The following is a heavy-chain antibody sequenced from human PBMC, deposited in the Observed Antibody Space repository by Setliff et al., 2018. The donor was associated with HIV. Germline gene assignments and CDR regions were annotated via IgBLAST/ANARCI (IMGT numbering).Heavy chain of an antibody. CDR1: GFTFNNAW. V-gene: IGHV3-15*01. CDR3: TTGGYDGIIDS. D-gene: IGHD5-12*01. J-gene: IGHJ4*02. CDR2: IKSKSDGGTT. Sequence: GGSLRLSCAVSGFTFNNAWMSWVRQVPGKGLEWVGRIKSKSDGGTTDYAAPVKGRFTISRDDSKNTVHLQMHSLKTEDTGVYYCTTGGYDGIIDSWGQGTLVTVSS.